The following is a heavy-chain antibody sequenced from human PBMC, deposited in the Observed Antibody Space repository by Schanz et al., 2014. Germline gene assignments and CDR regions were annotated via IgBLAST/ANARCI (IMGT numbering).Heavy chain of an antibody. CDR3: PSAVRATFGYFAY. V-gene: IGHV3-15*01. CDR2: IKSKTDGGTT. J-gene: IGHJ4*02. D-gene: IGHD2-15*01. Sequence: EVQLVESGGFVAQPGGSLRLSCAASGFTLSNAWMSWVRQAPGKGVEWVGRIKSKTDGGTTDFAAPVKGRFSISRDDSKNTLYLQMNSLKTEDTAVYYCPSAVRATFGYFAYWGQGTLLVTVSS. CDR1: GFTLSNAW.